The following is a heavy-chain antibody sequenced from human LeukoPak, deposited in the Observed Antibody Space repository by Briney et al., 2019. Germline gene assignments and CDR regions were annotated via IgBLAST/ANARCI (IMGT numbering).Heavy chain of an antibody. D-gene: IGHD5-18*01. CDR2: IYYSGST. Sequence: SETLSLTCTVSGGSISGYYWSWIRQPPGKGLEWIGYIYYSGSTNYNPSLKSRVTISVDTSKNQFSLKLSSVTAADTAVYYCASGDTAMVSGVYWGQGTLVTVSS. J-gene: IGHJ4*02. CDR3: ASGDTAMVSGVY. CDR1: GGSISGYY. V-gene: IGHV4-59*01.